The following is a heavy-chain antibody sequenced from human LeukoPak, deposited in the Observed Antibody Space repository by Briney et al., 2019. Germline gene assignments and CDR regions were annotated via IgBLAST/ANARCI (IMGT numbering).Heavy chain of an antibody. CDR1: GYTFTGYY. V-gene: IGHV1-2*02. D-gene: IGHD6-19*01. CDR2: INPNSGGT. J-gene: IGHJ4*02. CDR3: ATGYSSGWWYFDY. Sequence: ASVKVSCKASGYTFTGYYMHWVRQAPGQGLEWMGWINPNSGGTNYARKFQGRVTMTRDTSISTAYMELSRLRSDDTAVYYCATGYSSGWWYFDYWGQGTLVTVSS.